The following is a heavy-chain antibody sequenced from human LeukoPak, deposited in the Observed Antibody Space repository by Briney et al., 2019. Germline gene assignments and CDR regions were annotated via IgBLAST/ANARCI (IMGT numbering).Heavy chain of an antibody. CDR1: GFTFSSYS. V-gene: IGHV3-74*01. CDR3: ARHLNYYLDD. Sequence: PGGSLRLSCAAPGFTFSSYSMNWVRQAPGKGLVWVSRISSDGSITSYADSVKGRFTISRDNAKNTLYLQMNSLRAEDTPVYYCARHLNYYLDDWGQGTLVTVSS. J-gene: IGHJ4*02. CDR2: ISSDGSIT. D-gene: IGHD3-10*01.